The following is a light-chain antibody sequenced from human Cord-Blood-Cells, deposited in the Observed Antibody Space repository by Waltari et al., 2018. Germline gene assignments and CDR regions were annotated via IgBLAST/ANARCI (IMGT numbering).Light chain of an antibody. CDR3: SSYTSSSTVV. CDR2: DVS. V-gene: IGLV2-14*01. CDR1: SSDVGGYNY. Sequence: QSALTQPASVSGPPGQSITISCTGTSSDVGGYNYVPWYQQHPGKAPNLMIYDVSKRPSGVSNRFSGSKSGNTASLTISGLQAEDEADYYCSSYTSSSTVVFGGGTKLTVL. J-gene: IGLJ2*01.